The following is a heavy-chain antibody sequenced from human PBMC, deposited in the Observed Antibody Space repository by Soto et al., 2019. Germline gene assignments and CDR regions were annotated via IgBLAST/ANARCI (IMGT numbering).Heavy chain of an antibody. D-gene: IGHD5-18*01. V-gene: IGHV4-31*01. CDR3: SRGRDSTPLRD. CDR2: IYTTGTT. Sequence: WTWIRQHPGKGLEWIGHIYTTGTTYYSPSLKSQVTMSIDKSSNRFSLNLSSVTAADTAVYYCSRGRDSTPLRDWGPGALVTVSS. J-gene: IGHJ4*02.